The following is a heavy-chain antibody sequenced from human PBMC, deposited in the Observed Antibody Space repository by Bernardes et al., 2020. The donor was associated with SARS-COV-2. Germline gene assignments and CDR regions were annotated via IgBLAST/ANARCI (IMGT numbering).Heavy chain of an antibody. CDR1: GGSISSYY. D-gene: IGHD3-10*01. CDR3: AREGIWFGEGDWFDP. Sequence: SETLSLTCTVSGGSISSYYWSWIRQPPGKGLEWIGYIYYSGSTNYNPSLKSRVTISVDTSKNQFSLKLSSVTAADTAVYYCAREGIWFGEGDWFDPWGQGTLVTVSS. J-gene: IGHJ5*02. CDR2: IYYSGST. V-gene: IGHV4-59*01.